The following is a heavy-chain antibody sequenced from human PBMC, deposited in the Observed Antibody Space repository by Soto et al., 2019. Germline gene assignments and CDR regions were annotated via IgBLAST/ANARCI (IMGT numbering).Heavy chain of an antibody. D-gene: IGHD5-12*01. V-gene: IGHV4-59*01. CDR3: AGGLRGYSGYVGYSYYYIDA. CDR2: IYYSGST. CDR1: GGSISIYY. J-gene: IGHJ6*03. Sequence: SETLSLTCTVSGGSISIYYWSWIGQPPGKGLDWIGYIYYSGSTNYNPSLKSRVTISVDTSKNQFSLKLSSVTAADTAVYYCAGGLRGYSGYVGYSYYYIDAWGKGTTVTVSS.